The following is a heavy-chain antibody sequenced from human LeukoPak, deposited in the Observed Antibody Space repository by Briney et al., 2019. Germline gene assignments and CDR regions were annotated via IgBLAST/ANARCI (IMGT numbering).Heavy chain of an antibody. D-gene: IGHD3-10*01. CDR2: SSGDGGRT. V-gene: IGHV3-43*02. J-gene: IGHJ4*02. CDR1: GCTVDDCY. CDR3: AKAWFGERSGGGFDY. Sequence: PGGSVSLSCAASGCTVDDCYIHWVRQAPGRVPEWVSFSSGDGGRTYYGDSVKGRFTISTDHSKNSLYLQMNGQWTEGPALSYCAKAWFGERSGGGFDYWGRQSLLSVSS.